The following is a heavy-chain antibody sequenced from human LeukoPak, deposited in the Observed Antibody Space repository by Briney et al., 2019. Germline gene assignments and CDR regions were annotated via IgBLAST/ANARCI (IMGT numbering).Heavy chain of an antibody. CDR1: GDSVSSNSAA. CDR2: TYYRSKWYN. CDR3: ARVLFLSYYDSRSDAFDI. V-gene: IGHV6-1*01. J-gene: IGHJ3*02. Sequence: SQALSLTCAISGDSVSSNSAAWNWIRQSPSRGLEWLGRTYYRSKWYNDYAVSVKSRITINPDTSKNQFSLQLNSVTPEDTAVYYCARVLFLSYYDSRSDAFDIWGQGTMVAVSS. D-gene: IGHD3-22*01.